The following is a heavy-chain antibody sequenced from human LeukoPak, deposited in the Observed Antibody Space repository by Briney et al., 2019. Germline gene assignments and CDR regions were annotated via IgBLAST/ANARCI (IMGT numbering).Heavy chain of an antibody. V-gene: IGHV4-61*02. Sequence: ASQTLSLTCTVSGGSISSGSYYWSWIRQPAGKGLEWIGRIYTSGSTNYNPSLKSRVTISVDTSKNQFSLKLSSVTAADTAVYYCARDGADPDYGGNSVYYYYYYMDVWGKGTTVTVSS. CDR1: GGSISSGSYY. D-gene: IGHD4-23*01. CDR3: ARDGADPDYGGNSVYYYYYYMDV. CDR2: IYTSGST. J-gene: IGHJ6*03.